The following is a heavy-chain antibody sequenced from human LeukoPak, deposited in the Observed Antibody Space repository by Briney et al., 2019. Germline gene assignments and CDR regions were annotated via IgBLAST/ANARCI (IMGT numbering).Heavy chain of an antibody. V-gene: IGHV4-59*01. CDR1: GGSISSYY. Sequence: SETLSLTCTVSGGSISSYYWSWIRQPPGKGLEWIGYIYYSGSTNYNPSLKSRVTISVDTSENQFPLKLSSVTAADTAVYYCAREDYYDSSGYPIWGQGTLVTVSS. CDR2: IYYSGST. CDR3: AREDYYDSSGYPI. D-gene: IGHD3-22*01. J-gene: IGHJ4*02.